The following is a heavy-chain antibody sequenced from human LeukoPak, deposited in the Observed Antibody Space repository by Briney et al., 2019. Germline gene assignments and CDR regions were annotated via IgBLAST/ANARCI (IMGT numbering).Heavy chain of an antibody. J-gene: IGHJ5*02. D-gene: IGHD3-22*01. CDR3: AKGGDSSGYGWRS. CDR2: ISGSGGTT. CDR1: GFTFSSYA. V-gene: IGHV3-23*01. Sequence: LPGGSLSLSCAASGFTFSSYAMTWVRQAPGKGLEWVSAISGSGGTTDYADSVRGRFTISRDNTKNTVSLHMSSLRAEDTAVYYCAKGGDSSGYGWRSWGQGTLVSVSS.